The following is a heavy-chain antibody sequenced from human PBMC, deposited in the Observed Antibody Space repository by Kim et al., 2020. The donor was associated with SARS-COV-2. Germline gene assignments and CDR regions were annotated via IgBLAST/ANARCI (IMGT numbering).Heavy chain of an antibody. CDR2: ISAYNGNT. D-gene: IGHD2-21*02. V-gene: IGHV1-18*01. Sequence: ASVKVSCKASGYTFTSYGISWVRQAPGQGLEWMGWISAYNGNTNYAQKLQGRVTMTTDTSTSTAYMELRSLRSDDTAVYYCARICGGDCYSRGFDYWGQGTLVTVSS. CDR1: GYTFTSYG. J-gene: IGHJ4*02. CDR3: ARICGGDCYSRGFDY.